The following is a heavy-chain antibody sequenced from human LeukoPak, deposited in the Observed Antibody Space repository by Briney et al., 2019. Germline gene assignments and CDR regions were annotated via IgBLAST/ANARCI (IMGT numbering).Heavy chain of an antibody. CDR2: INHSGST. V-gene: IGHV4-34*01. J-gene: IGHJ4*02. CDR1: GGSFSGYY. CDR3: ASRYSSGWYVLDY. Sequence: SETLSLTCAVYGGSFSGYYWSWIRQPPGKGLEWIGEINHSGSTNYNPSLKSRVTISVDTSKNQFSLKLSSVTAADTAVYYCASRYSSGWYVLDYWGQGTLVTVSS. D-gene: IGHD6-19*01.